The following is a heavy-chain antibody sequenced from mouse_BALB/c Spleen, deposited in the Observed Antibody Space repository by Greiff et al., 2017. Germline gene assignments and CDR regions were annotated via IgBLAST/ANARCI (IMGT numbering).Heavy chain of an antibody. V-gene: IGHV1-7*01. CDR3: ARLDTTVVVSYYFDY. CDR2: INPSTGYT. J-gene: IGHJ2*01. CDR1: GYTFTSYW. D-gene: IGHD1-1*01. Sequence: QVQLQQSGAELAKPGASVKMSCKASGYTFTSYWMHWVKQRPGQGLEWIGYINPSTGYTEYNQKFKDKATLTADKSSSTAYMQLSSLTSEDSAVYYCARLDTTVVVSYYFDYWGQGTTLTVSS.